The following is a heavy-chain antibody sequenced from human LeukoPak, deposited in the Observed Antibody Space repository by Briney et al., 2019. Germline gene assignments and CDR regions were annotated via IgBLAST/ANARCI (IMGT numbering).Heavy chain of an antibody. CDR1: GFTFSSYG. D-gene: IGHD6-13*01. V-gene: IGHV3-30*03. CDR3: ARNFGPYSSSWYSEDY. CDR2: ISYDGSNK. Sequence: GGSLRLSCAASGFTFSSYGMHWVRQAPGKGLEWVAVISYDGSNKYYADSVKGRFTISRDNSKNTLYLQMDSLRAEDTAVYYCARNFGPYSSSWYSEDYWGQGTLVTVSS. J-gene: IGHJ4*02.